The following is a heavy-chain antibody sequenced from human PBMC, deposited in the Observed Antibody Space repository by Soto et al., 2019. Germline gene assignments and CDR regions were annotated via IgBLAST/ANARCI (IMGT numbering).Heavy chain of an antibody. J-gene: IGHJ4*02. V-gene: IGHV4-39*01. D-gene: IGHD3-3*01. CDR2: IYYSGST. Sequence: PSETLSLTCTVSGGSISSSSYYWGWIRQPPGKGLEWIGSIYYSGSTYYNPSLKSRVTISVDTSKNQFSLKLSSVTAADTAVYYCARRSTIFGVVTFDYWGKGTLVTVSS. CDR1: GGSISSSSYY. CDR3: ARRSTIFGVVTFDY.